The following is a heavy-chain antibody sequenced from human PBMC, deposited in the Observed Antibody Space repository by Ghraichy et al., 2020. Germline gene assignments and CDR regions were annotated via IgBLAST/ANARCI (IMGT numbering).Heavy chain of an antibody. J-gene: IGHJ4*02. CDR2: INHSGST. V-gene: IGHV4-34*01. D-gene: IGHD6-13*01. CDR3: ARGGNPIAAATRDFDY. CDR1: GGSFSGFY. Sequence: SETLSLTCAVYGGSFSGFYWSWIRQPPGKGLEWIGEINHSGSTNYNPSLKSRVTISVDTSKNQFSLKLSSVTAADTAVYYCARGGNPIAAATRDFDYWGQGTLVTVSS.